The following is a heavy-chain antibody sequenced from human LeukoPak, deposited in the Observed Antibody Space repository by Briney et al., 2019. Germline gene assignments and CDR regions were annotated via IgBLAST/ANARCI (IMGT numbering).Heavy chain of an antibody. CDR1: GYTFTSYG. V-gene: IGHV1-18*01. CDR3: ARDRHTAMVRPTDFDY. CDR2: ISAYNGNT. Sequence: ASVKVSCKASGYTFTSYGISWVRQAPGQGLEWMGWISAYNGNTNYAQKLQGRVTMTTDTSTSTAYMELRSLRSDDTAVYYCARDRHTAMVRPTDFDYWGQGTLVTVSS. J-gene: IGHJ4*02. D-gene: IGHD5-18*01.